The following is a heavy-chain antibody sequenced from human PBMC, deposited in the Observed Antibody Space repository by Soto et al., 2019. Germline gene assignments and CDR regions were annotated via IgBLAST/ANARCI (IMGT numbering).Heavy chain of an antibody. CDR1: GFTFSNYG. D-gene: IGHD3-3*01. J-gene: IGHJ4*02. CDR3: ATHLGHYDFWSGSYFGFDY. CDR2: VSGSGDGT. V-gene: IGHV3-23*01. Sequence: GGSLRLSCAAFGFTFSNYGMSWVRQAPGKGLEWVSAVSGSGDGTHYADSVKGRFTNSRDNSKNTLYLQMNSLRAEDTAVYYCATHLGHYDFWSGSYFGFDYWGQGTLVTVSS.